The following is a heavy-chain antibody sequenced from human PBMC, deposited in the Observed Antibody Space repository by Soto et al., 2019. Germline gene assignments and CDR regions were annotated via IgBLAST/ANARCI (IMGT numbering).Heavy chain of an antibody. J-gene: IGHJ6*02. CDR2: SIPIHGTA. CDR3: ARSQGSSTSLEIYYYYDYGMDV. V-gene: IGHV1-69*01. CDR1: GGTFGSYA. D-gene: IGHD2-2*01. Sequence: QVQLVQSGAEVKEPGSSVKVSCKASGGTFGSYAISWVRQAPGQGLEWMGGSIPIHGTANYAQKFQGRVTIAANESTSTAYMELSSLRSEDTAVYYWARSQGSSTSLEIYYYYDYGMDVWGQGTTVTVSS.